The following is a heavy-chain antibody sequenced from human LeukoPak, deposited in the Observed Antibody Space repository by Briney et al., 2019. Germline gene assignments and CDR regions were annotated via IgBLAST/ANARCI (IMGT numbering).Heavy chain of an antibody. CDR2: ISSSSSYI. Sequence: GGSLRLSCAASGFTFSSYSMNWVRQAPGKGLELVSSISSSSSYIYYADSVKGRFTISRDNAKNSLYLQMNSLRAEDTAVYYCARDGLRFLEWLLSGNFDYWGQGTLVTVSS. V-gene: IGHV3-21*01. J-gene: IGHJ4*02. D-gene: IGHD3-3*01. CDR1: GFTFSSYS. CDR3: ARDGLRFLEWLLSGNFDY.